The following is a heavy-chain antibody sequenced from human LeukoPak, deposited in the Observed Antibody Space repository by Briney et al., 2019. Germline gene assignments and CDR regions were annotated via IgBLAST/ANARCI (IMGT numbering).Heavy chain of an antibody. Sequence: PGGSLRLSCAASGFTFSGYGMHWVRQAPGKGLEWVAVISYDGTNKYYADSVKGRFTISRDNSKNTLYLQMNSLRAEDTALYYCAKGSNGYSSGLPDYGGQGTLVTVPS. J-gene: IGHJ4*02. D-gene: IGHD6-19*01. V-gene: IGHV3-30*18. CDR3: AKGSNGYSSGLPDY. CDR1: GFTFSGYG. CDR2: ISYDGTNK.